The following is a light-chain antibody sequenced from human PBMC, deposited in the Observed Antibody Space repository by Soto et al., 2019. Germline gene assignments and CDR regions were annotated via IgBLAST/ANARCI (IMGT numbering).Light chain of an antibody. CDR2: AAS. J-gene: IGKJ1*01. CDR3: QQSYSTPWT. Sequence: DIQMTQSPSSLSASVGDRVTITCRASQSISSYLNWYQQKPGKAPKLLIYAASSLQSGVPSRFSGSGSGTAFTHRISSLQPEEFATYYWQQSYSTPWTVGQGTKVEIK. V-gene: IGKV1-39*01. CDR1: QSISSY.